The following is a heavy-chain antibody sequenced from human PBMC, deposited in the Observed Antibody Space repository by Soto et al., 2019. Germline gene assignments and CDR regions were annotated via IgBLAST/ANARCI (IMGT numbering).Heavy chain of an antibody. CDR3: ARGRSSVPDRRGIGYYGLDV. CDR2: INHSGIT. D-gene: IGHD6-6*01. Sequence: QVQLQQWGAGLLKPSETLSLTCVINGGSFSDYYWSWVRQPPGKGLEWIGEINHSGITDSNPSLKSRFTISLDASRSEFSLKLTSVTAADTAVYYCARGRSSVPDRRGIGYYGLDVWGQGTTVTDS. J-gene: IGHJ6*02. CDR1: GGSFSDYY. V-gene: IGHV4-34*01.